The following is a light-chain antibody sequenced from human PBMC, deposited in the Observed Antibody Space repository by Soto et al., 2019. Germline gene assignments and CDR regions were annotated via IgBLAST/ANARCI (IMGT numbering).Light chain of an antibody. CDR1: HTITTY. CDR3: QQNYSLPIT. CDR2: AAS. J-gene: IGKJ5*01. V-gene: IGKV1-39*01. Sequence: DIQITHSTSSLSASLGYIFTITFLASHTITTYLNWYHQKPGKAPDLLIYAASSLQSGVPSRFSGSGSGTDFTLTIAGLQPEDFATYYCQQNYSLPITFGQGTRLEIK.